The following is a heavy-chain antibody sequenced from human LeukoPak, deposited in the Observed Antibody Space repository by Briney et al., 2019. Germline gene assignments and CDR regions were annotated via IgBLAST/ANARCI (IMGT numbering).Heavy chain of an antibody. CDR1: GGSISSYH. CDR2: IYYSGTT. J-gene: IGHJ6*02. CDR3: ARTPGYGNGMDV. Sequence: SETLSHTCTVSGGSISSYHWSWIRQPPGKGRAWIGHIYYSGTTNYNPSLESRVTISVDTSKNQFSLKLRFVTAADTAVYYCARTPGYGNGMDVWGQGTTVTVSS. D-gene: IGHD2-15*01. V-gene: IGHV4-59*01.